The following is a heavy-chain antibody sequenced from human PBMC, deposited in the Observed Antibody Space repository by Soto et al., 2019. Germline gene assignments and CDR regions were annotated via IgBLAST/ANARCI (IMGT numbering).Heavy chain of an antibody. CDR3: ARVEVVVVAAMGIAY. Sequence: GASVKVSCKAFGYTFTSYGISWVRQAPGQGLEWMGWISAYNGNTNYAQKLQGRVTMTTDTSTSTAYMELRSLRSDDTAVYYCARVEVVVVAAMGIAYGGQGTLVTVSS. D-gene: IGHD2-15*01. CDR2: ISAYNGNT. J-gene: IGHJ4*02. V-gene: IGHV1-18*01. CDR1: GYTFTSYG.